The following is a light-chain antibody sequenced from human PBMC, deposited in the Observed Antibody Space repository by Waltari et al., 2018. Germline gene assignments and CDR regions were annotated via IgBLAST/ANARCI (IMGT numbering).Light chain of an antibody. CDR3: SPSTGTPTPRV. V-gene: IGLV2-23*01. J-gene: IGLJ3*02. CDR2: ERN. Sequence: YHQHPGRAPKCIIYERNKRPSEISKRFSGPQSGNTAYRPSPRLQAEYEADYYCSPSTGTPTPRVFGGGTKLTVL.